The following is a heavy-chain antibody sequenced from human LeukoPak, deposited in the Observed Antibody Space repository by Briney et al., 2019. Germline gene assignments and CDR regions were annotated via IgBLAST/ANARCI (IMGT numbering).Heavy chain of an antibody. CDR1: GYTLTELS. D-gene: IGHD3-22*01. Sequence: ASVTVSRKVAGYTLTELSLHWVRQAPGKGMEWMGGFDPEDGETIYAQTFPGRVTMTEDTSTDTAYMELSSLRSEDTAVYYCATSLLASFITMIGDNYWGQGTLVTVSS. CDR2: FDPEDGET. J-gene: IGHJ4*02. CDR3: ATSLLASFITMIGDNY. V-gene: IGHV1-24*01.